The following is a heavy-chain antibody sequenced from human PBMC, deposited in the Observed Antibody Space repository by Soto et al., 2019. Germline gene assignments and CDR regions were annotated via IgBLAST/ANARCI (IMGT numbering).Heavy chain of an antibody. CDR3: AREITAVAGVYYFDY. CDR2: TYYRSKWYN. CDR1: GDSVSSNSAS. J-gene: IGHJ4*02. Sequence: SQTLSLTCAISGDSVSSNSASWNWIRQSPSRGLEWLGRTYYRSKWYNDHAVSVKSRLTINPDTSKNQFSLQLNSVTPEDTAVYYCAREITAVAGVYYFDYWGQGTLVTVSS. V-gene: IGHV6-1*01. D-gene: IGHD6-19*01.